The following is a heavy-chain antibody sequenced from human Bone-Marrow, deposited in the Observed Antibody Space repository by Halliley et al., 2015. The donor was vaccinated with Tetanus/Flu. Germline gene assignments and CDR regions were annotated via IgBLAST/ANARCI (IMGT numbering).Heavy chain of an antibody. J-gene: IGHJ6*02. V-gene: IGHV4-31*02. CDR3: ARDQGAAGTSYYGMNV. Sequence: IYYRGATYYNPSLRGRVTISVDTSKNQFSLKLSAVTAADTAVYYCARDQGAAGTSYYGMNVWGQGTTVTVSS. CDR2: IYYRGAT. D-gene: IGHD6-13*01.